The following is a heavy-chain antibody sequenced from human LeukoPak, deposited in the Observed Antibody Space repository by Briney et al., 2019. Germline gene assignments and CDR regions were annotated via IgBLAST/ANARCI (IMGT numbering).Heavy chain of an antibody. D-gene: IGHD3-3*01. J-gene: IGHJ5*02. Sequence: GASVKVSCKASGYPFMNYGFHWVRQAPGQGLEWLGWISAYNGNRNYAQSVQDRVTMTTDTSTNTAYMELRGLRSDDTALYYCARGGGFLRVLTWFDPWGQGSLVIVSS. CDR2: ISAYNGNR. V-gene: IGHV1-18*01. CDR1: GYPFMNYG. CDR3: ARGGGFLRVLTWFDP.